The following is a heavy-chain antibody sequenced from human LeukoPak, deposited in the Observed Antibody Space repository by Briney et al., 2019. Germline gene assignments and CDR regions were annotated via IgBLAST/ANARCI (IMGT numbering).Heavy chain of an antibody. CDR3: ARGAITFGGVIVFLDY. CDR2: INHSGST. Sequence: PSETLSLTCAVSGGSFSGYYWSWIRQPPGKGLEWIGEINHSGSTNYNPSLKSRVTISVDTSKNQFSLKLSSVTAADTAVYYCARGAITFGGVIVFLDYWGQGTLVTVSS. D-gene: IGHD3-16*02. J-gene: IGHJ4*02. CDR1: GGSFSGYY. V-gene: IGHV4-34*01.